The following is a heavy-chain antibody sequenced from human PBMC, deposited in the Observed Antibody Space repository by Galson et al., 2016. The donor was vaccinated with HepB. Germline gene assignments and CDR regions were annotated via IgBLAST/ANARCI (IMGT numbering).Heavy chain of an antibody. V-gene: IGHV3-23*01. Sequence: SLILSCAVSGFTFSTYDMSWVRQAPGKGLEWVATINGGGDWAPSAGSVSGRFTISKDNSRNTLYLQMNSLRAEDTAIYFCAKRAGGFGEGQFDHWGPGTMVSVSS. CDR2: INGGGDWA. J-gene: IGHJ4*02. D-gene: IGHD3-10*01. CDR1: GFTFSTYD. CDR3: AKRAGGFGEGQFDH.